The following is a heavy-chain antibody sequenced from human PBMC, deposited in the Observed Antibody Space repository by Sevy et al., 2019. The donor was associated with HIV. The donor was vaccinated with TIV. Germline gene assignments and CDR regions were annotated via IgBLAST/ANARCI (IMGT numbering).Heavy chain of an antibody. D-gene: IGHD2-15*01. CDR1: GFTFRKYA. CDR3: TRDGGVHYFDD. J-gene: IGHJ4*02. Sequence: GGSLRLSCAASGFTFRKYAMHWIRQAPGKGLESVAVISYASSKTYHADSVKGRFIVSRVNSKNTLYLQMNSLRPEDTALYYCTRDGGVHYFDDWGQGTLVTVSS. CDR2: ISYASSKT. V-gene: IGHV3-30*04.